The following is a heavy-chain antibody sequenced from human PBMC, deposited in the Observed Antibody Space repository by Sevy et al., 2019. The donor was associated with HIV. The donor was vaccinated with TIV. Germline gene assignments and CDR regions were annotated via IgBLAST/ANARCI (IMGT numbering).Heavy chain of an antibody. CDR2: ISWDAKKT. Sequence: GSLRLSCAASGFTFDDYTMHWVRQVPGKGLEWVSLISWDAKKTDYADSVEGRFTVSRDNRKNSLYLQMNSLRSEDTAFYFCAKDIPGYSGFDHWGQGTLVTVSS. V-gene: IGHV3-43*01. D-gene: IGHD3-10*01. CDR3: AKDIPGYSGFDH. J-gene: IGHJ4*02. CDR1: GFTFDDYT.